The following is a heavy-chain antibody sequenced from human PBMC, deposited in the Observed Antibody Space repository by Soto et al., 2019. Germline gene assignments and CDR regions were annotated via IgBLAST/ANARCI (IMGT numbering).Heavy chain of an antibody. CDR1: GFTVSSNY. Sequence: GGSLRLSCAASGFTVSSNYMSWVRQAPGKGLEWVSVIYSGGSTYYEDSVKGRFTISRYNSKNTLYLQMNSRRAEDTAVYYCARERLSGNIASRDYWGQGTLVTVSS. CDR3: ARERLSGNIASRDY. J-gene: IGHJ4*02. CDR2: IYSGGST. V-gene: IGHV3-53*01. D-gene: IGHD5-18*01.